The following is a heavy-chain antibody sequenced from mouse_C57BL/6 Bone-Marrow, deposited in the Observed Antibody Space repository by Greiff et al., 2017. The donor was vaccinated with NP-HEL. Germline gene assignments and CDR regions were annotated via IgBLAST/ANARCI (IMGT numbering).Heavy chain of an antibody. Sequence: EVQLVASGGGLVQPGGSLSLSCAASGFTFTDYYMSWVRQPPGKALEWLGFIRNKANGYTTEYSASVKGRFTISRDNSQSILYLQMNALRAEDSATYYCARSDSNYVGFAYWGQGTLVTVSA. CDR2: IRNKANGYTT. J-gene: IGHJ3*01. CDR1: GFTFTDYY. CDR3: ARSDSNYVGFAY. D-gene: IGHD2-5*01. V-gene: IGHV7-3*01.